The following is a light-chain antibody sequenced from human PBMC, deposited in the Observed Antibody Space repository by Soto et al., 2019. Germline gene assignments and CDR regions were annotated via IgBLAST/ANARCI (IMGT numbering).Light chain of an antibody. CDR1: QSISSW. CDR3: QQYNSYPWT. J-gene: IGKJ1*01. CDR2: DAS. Sequence: DIQMTQSPSTLSASVGDRVTITCRASQSISSWLAWYQQKPGKAPKLLIYDASSLESGVPSSFSGSGSGTEFTLTISSLEPDDVATYYCQQYNSYPWTFGQGTKVEIK. V-gene: IGKV1-5*01.